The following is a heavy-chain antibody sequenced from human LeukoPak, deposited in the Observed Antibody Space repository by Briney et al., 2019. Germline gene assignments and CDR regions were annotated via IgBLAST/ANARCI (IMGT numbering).Heavy chain of an antibody. Sequence: SVKVSCKASGGTFSSYAISWVRQAPGQGLEWMGRIIPILGIANYAQKFQGRVTITADKSTSTAYMELSSLRSEDTAVYYCARASGAGNDNWFDPWGQGTLVTVSS. CDR3: ARASGAGNDNWFDP. CDR2: IIPILGIA. V-gene: IGHV1-69*04. J-gene: IGHJ5*02. D-gene: IGHD6-13*01. CDR1: GGTFSSYA.